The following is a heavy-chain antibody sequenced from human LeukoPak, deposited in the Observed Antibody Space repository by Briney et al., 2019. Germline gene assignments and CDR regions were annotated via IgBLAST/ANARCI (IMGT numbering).Heavy chain of an antibody. D-gene: IGHD1-26*01. CDR3: ARVPRPFSGSYYNYYYYMDV. CDR2: INPNSGGT. V-gene: IGHV1-2*02. Sequence: ASVKVSCKASGYTFTGYFMHWVRQAPGQGLEWMGWINPNSGGTNYAQKFQGRVTITRNTSISTAYMELSSLRSEDTAVYYCARVPRPFSGSYYNYYYYMDVWGKGTTVTVSS. J-gene: IGHJ6*03. CDR1: GYTFTGYF.